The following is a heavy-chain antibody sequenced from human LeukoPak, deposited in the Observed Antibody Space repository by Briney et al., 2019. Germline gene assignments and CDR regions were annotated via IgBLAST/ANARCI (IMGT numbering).Heavy chain of an antibody. J-gene: IGHJ4*02. Sequence: GESLKISCKGSGYSFTNYWIGWVRQMPGKVLEWMGIIYPGDSDTRYSPSFQGQVTISADKSISTAYLQWSRLKASDTAMYYCAILPVVQSDSSGYYPYWGQGTLVTVSS. V-gene: IGHV5-51*01. CDR3: AILPVVQSDSSGYYPY. CDR2: IYPGDSDT. CDR1: GYSFTNYW. D-gene: IGHD3-22*01.